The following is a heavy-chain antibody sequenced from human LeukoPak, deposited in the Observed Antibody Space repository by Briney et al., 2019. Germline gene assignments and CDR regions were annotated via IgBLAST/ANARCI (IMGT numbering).Heavy chain of an antibody. CDR2: ISWNSDSI. D-gene: IGHD2-15*01. CDR1: GITFDDYA. V-gene: IGHV3-9*01. Sequence: TGGSLRLSCAASGITFDDYAMHWVRQAPGKGLEWVSGISWNSDSIGYADSVKGRFTISRDNAKNSVYLQMNSLGPEDTALYYCAKDSQTGCCSGGSCYSAWFDSWGQGTLVTVSS. CDR3: AKDSQTGCCSGGSCYSAWFDS. J-gene: IGHJ5*01.